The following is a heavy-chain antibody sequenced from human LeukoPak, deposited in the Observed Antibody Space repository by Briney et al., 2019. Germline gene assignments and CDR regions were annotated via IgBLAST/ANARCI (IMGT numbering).Heavy chain of an antibody. Sequence: PAETLSLTCAVYSVSLSGYYWSWARQPPGKGRECIGEINHSGRTNYHPSLKSRVTISVDTSKNQFSLKLSSVTAADTAVYYCARGRISQWLVRFDYWGQGTLVTVSS. J-gene: IGHJ4*02. D-gene: IGHD6-19*01. CDR3: ARGRISQWLVRFDY. CDR2: INHSGRT. CDR1: SVSLSGYY. V-gene: IGHV4-34*01.